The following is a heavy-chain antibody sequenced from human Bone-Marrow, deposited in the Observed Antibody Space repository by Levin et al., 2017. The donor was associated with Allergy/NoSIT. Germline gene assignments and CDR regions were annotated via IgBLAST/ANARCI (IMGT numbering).Heavy chain of an antibody. V-gene: IGHV1-18*01. CDR1: RYTFASYG. Sequence: GESLKISCEASRYTFASYGISWVRQAPGQGLEWLGWISINNGKTNYAQKFQGRVTMTTQKSTSTVYMELRNLMPDDPAVYFCARHGMRSGGIAAAGIDYYYRGMDLWGQGTTVTVSS. CDR3: ARHGMRSGGIAAAGIDYYYRGMDL. D-gene: IGHD6-13*01. J-gene: IGHJ6*02. CDR2: ISINNGKT.